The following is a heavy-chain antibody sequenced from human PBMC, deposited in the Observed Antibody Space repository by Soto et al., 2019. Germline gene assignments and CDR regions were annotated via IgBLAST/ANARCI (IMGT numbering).Heavy chain of an antibody. Sequence: EVQLVESGGGLVQPGGSLRLSCAVSGLTVSSNYMSWVRQAPGKGLEWVSVIYSGGSTNNADSVKGRFTISRDNSKNTLYRQMNSLRAEDSAVYYCARDFYYYGSGTMGGYFDYWGQGTLVTVSS. CDR1: GLTVSSNY. CDR2: IYSGGST. CDR3: ARDFYYYGSGTMGGYFDY. D-gene: IGHD3-10*01. V-gene: IGHV3-66*01. J-gene: IGHJ4*02.